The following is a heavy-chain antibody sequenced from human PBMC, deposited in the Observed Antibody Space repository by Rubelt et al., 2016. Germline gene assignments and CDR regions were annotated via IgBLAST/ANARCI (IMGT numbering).Heavy chain of an antibody. CDR2: INPNSGGT. V-gene: IGHV1-2*02. CDR1: GYTFTGYY. D-gene: IGHD6-19*01. CDR3: ASLKGPYSSGWYRAY. J-gene: IGHJ4*02. Sequence: GASVKVSCKASGYTFTGYYMHWVRQAPGQGLEWMGWINPNSGGTNYAQKFQGRVTMTRDTSISTAYMELSRLRSDDTAVYYCASLKGPYSSGWYRAYWGQGTLVTVSS.